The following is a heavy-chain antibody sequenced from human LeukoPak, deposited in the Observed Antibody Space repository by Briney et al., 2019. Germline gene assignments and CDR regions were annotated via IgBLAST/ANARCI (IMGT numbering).Heavy chain of an antibody. CDR2: IYHSGSI. Sequence: TSETLSLTCAVYGGSFSGCYWSWIRQPPGKGLEWIGSIYHSGSIYYNPSLKSRVTMSVDPSMNQFSLKLSSVTAADTAIYYCARFDGGQLVAYWGQGTLVTVSS. J-gene: IGHJ4*02. CDR3: ARFDGGQLVAY. CDR1: GGSFSGCY. D-gene: IGHD6-6*01. V-gene: IGHV4-34*01.